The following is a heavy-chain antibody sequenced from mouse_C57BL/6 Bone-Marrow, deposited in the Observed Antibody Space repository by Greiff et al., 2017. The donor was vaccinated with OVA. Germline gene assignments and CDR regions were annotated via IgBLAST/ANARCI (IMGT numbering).Heavy chain of an antibody. CDR1: GYSITSGYY. V-gene: IGHV3-6*01. D-gene: IGHD2-4*01. CDR3: ARGLNYAMDY. CDR2: ISYDGSN. Sequence: EVQLQQSGPGLVKPSQSLSLTCSVTGYSITSGYYWNWIRQFPGNKLEWMGYISYDGSNNYNPSLKNRISITRDTSKNQFFLKLNSVTTEDTATYYCARGLNYAMDYWGQGTSVTVSS. J-gene: IGHJ4*01.